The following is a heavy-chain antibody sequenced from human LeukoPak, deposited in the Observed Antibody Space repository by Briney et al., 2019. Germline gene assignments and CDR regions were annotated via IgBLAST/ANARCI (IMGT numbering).Heavy chain of an antibody. V-gene: IGHV3-7*05. J-gene: IGHJ4*02. CDR1: GFTFSNYW. Sequence: PGGSLRLSCAASGFTFSNYWMSWVRQAPGKGLEWVANIKQDGSEKYYVDSVKGRFTISRDDAKNSLYLQMNSLRAGDTAVYYCARGGWLALDYWGQGTLVTVSS. CDR2: IKQDGSEK. CDR3: ARGGWLALDY. D-gene: IGHD6-19*01.